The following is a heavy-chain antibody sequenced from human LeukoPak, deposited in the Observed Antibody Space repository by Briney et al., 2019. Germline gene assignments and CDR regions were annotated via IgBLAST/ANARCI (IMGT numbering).Heavy chain of an antibody. J-gene: IGHJ5*02. CDR3: ARDVGIVVVPDNWFDP. V-gene: IGHV4-59*12. Sequence: SETLSLTCTVSGGSISSYYWSWLRQPPGKGLEWIGYIFYSGSTNYNPSLKSRVTISVDTSKNQFSLKLSSVTAADTAVYYCARDVGIVVVPDNWFDPWGQGTLVTVSS. D-gene: IGHD2-2*03. CDR2: IFYSGST. CDR1: GGSISSYY.